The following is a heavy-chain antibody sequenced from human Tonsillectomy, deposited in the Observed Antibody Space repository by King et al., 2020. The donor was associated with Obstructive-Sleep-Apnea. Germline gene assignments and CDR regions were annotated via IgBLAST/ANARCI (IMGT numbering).Heavy chain of an antibody. D-gene: IGHD4-11*01. CDR2: IPQNGDVK. V-gene: IGHV3-7*03. CDR3: ARDPDYKISNSFDDASDM. J-gene: IGHJ3*02. CDR1: GFTFSSYW. Sequence: VQLVESGGGLVQPGGSMRISCAASGFTFSSYWMTWVRQPPGRGLEWVANIPQNGDVKHYADSLKGGFTTSRDNAQRSVCLQMDSLRAEDTAVYYCARDPDYKISNSFDDASDMWGQGKMVTVS.